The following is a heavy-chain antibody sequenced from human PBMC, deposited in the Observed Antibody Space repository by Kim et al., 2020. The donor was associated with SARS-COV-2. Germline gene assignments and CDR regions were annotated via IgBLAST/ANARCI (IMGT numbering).Heavy chain of an antibody. Sequence: GGSLRLSCAVSGFTFNKYDMSWVRQAPGKGLEWVSSISYSSGYIYYANSVQGRFTISRDNAKNSLYLQMNSLRAEDTAVYYCARDHGDYEILTGYYPLEGMDVWGQGTTVTVSS. J-gene: IGHJ6*02. V-gene: IGHV3-21*01. D-gene: IGHD3-9*01. CDR1: GFTFNKYD. CDR2: ISYSSGYI. CDR3: ARDHGDYEILTGYYPLEGMDV.